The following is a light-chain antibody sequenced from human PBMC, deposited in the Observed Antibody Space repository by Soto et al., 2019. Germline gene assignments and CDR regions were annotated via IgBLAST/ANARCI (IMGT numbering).Light chain of an antibody. CDR1: QSVSSN. Sequence: EIVMTQSPATLSVSPGERATLSCRASQSVSSNLAWYQQKPGQAPRLLIYGASTRATGIPARFSGSGSGTEFTLTISSLQSEDFAVYYCQQYNTWPRTFGQGPKV. CDR2: GAS. J-gene: IGKJ1*01. V-gene: IGKV3-15*01. CDR3: QQYNTWPRT.